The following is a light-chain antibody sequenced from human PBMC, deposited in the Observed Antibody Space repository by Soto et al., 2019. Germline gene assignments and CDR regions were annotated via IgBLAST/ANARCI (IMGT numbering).Light chain of an antibody. Sequence: QSVLTQPPSASGTPGQRVTISCSGSSSNIGSNYVYWYQQLPGKAPKFLIYRNDQRPSGVPDRISGSKSGTSASLAISGLRSEDEADYYCAAWDDSLSGYVLFGGGTKLTVL. CDR1: SSNIGSNY. CDR3: AAWDDSLSGYVL. J-gene: IGLJ2*01. V-gene: IGLV1-47*01. CDR2: RND.